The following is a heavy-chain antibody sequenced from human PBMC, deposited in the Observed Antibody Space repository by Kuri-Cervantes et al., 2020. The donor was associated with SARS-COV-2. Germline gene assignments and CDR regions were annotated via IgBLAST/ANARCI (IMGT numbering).Heavy chain of an antibody. D-gene: IGHD3-3*01. J-gene: IGHJ6*02. CDR1: GGTFSSYA. CDR3: ARDRDDFWSGYRVNYYYYGMGV. CDR2: IIPIFGTA. Sequence: SVKVSCKASGGTFSSYAISWVRQAPGQGLEWMGGIIPIFGTANYAQKFQGRVTITADKSTSTAYMELSSLRSEDTAVYYCARDRDDFWSGYRVNYYYYGMGVWGQGTTVTVSS. V-gene: IGHV1-69*06.